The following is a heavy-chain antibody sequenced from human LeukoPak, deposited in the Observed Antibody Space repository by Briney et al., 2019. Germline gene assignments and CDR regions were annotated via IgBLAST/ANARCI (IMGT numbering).Heavy chain of an antibody. CDR1: GSTFSSYG. CDR3: AKPLREYQLLYGMDV. J-gene: IGHJ6*02. CDR2: ISYDGSNK. Sequence: GGSLRLSCAASGSTFSSYGMHWVRQAPGKGLEWVAVISYDGSNKYYADSVKGRFTISRDNSKNTLYLQMNSLRAEDTAVYYCAKPLREYQLLYGMDVWGQGTTVTVSS. D-gene: IGHD2-2*01. V-gene: IGHV3-30*18.